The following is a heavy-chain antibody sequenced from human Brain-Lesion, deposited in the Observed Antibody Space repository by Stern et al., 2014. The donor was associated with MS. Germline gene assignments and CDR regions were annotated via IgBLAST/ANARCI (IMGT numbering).Heavy chain of an antibody. D-gene: IGHD2/OR15-2a*01. Sequence: QVQLVQSGGGVVQPGRPLRLSCVASGFTFGSCAMHWVRQAPGKGLEWVAGGSYDGSNKYYADSVKGRFTISRDNSQNTLYMQMSSLRPEDTAVYYCAKDRQYLTYFFDHWGQGSLVTVSS. CDR1: GFTFGSCA. V-gene: IGHV3-30*18. J-gene: IGHJ5*02. CDR3: AKDRQYLTYFFDH. CDR2: GSYDGSNK.